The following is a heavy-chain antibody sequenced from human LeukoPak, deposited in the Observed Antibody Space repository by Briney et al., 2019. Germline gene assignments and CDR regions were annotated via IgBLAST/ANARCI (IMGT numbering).Heavy chain of an antibody. CDR1: GYTFTSYY. Sequence: ASVKVSCKASGYTFTSYYMHWVRQAPGQGLEWMGTINPSGGSTSYAQKFQGRVTMTRDTSTSTVYMELSSLRSEDTAVYYCARDRSPGWAGEYYFDYWGQGTLVTVSS. CDR2: INPSGGST. J-gene: IGHJ4*02. D-gene: IGHD3-10*01. V-gene: IGHV1-46*01. CDR3: ARDRSPGWAGEYYFDY.